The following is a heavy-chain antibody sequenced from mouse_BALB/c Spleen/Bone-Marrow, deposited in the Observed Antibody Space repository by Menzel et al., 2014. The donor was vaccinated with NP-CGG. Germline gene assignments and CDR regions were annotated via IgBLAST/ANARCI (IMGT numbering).Heavy chain of an antibody. CDR3: ARKRYGGYFDY. Sequence: QVQLQQSGPGLVQPSQSLSITCTVSGFSLTSYGVHWVRQSPGKGLEWLGVIWSGGGTDYNAAFISRLSISKDNSKSQVFFKMNSLQANDTAIYYCARKRYGGYFDYWGQGTTLTVSS. CDR1: GFSLTSYG. V-gene: IGHV2-2*02. D-gene: IGHD2-14*01. CDR2: IWSGGGT. J-gene: IGHJ2*01.